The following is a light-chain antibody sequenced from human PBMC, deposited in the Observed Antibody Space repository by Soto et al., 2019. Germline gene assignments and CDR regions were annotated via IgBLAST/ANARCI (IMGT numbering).Light chain of an antibody. V-gene: IGLV7-46*01. CDR3: FLIYRGVWV. Sequence: QAVVTQQPSLTVSPGGTVTLTCGSSTGDVTSNHDPFWYQQTPGQAPRTLIYDTSKTHSWTPARFSASLLGGKAALTLSGAQHEDEADYYCFLIYRGVWVFGGGTKLTVL. CDR1: TGDVTSNHD. CDR2: DTS. J-gene: IGLJ3*02.